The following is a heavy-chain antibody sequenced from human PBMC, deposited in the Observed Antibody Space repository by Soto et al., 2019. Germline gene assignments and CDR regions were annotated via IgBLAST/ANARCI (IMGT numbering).Heavy chain of an antibody. CDR3: ARVLGSGYYFDD. J-gene: IGHJ4*02. CDR2: INAGNGNT. Sequence: QAPGQRLKWMGWINAGNGNTKYSQKFQDRVTITRDTSASTAYMELGSLRSDDTAVYYCARVLGSGYYFDDWGQGTPVTVSS. D-gene: IGHD3-10*01. V-gene: IGHV1-3*01.